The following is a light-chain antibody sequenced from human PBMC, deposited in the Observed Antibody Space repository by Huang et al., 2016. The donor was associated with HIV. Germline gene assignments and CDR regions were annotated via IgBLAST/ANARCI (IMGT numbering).Light chain of an antibody. CDR1: QNINKY. V-gene: IGKV1-39*01. CDR3: QQSVRTPRT. J-gene: IGKJ2*01. CDR2: AAS. Sequence: IQITQSPSSLSASVGDRVIITCRASQNINKYLNWYQQKPGKAPKLLISAASNLQSGVPSSFSGSGSGTDFTLTISKLQPEDSATYCCQQSVRTPRTFGQGTKLEI.